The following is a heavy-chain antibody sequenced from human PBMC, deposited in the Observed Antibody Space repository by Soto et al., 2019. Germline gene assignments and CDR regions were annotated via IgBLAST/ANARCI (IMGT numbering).Heavy chain of an antibody. J-gene: IGHJ3*02. V-gene: IGHV4-30-4*01. D-gene: IGHD7-27*01. CDR1: GGSISTEYY. CDR2: IYYSGST. Sequence: QVQLQESGPGLVKPSQTLSLTCTVSGGSISTEYYWSWIRQPPGKGLEWIGYIYYSGSTYYNPSLTNRVTISVDTSKNQFSLKVYSVTAADTAVYYCARAPYRGANSRDAFDIWGQGTMVTVSS. CDR3: ARAPYRGANSRDAFDI.